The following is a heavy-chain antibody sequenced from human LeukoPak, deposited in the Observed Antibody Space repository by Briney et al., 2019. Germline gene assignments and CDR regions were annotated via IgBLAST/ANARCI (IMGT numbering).Heavy chain of an antibody. CDR1: GFSITSGYF. D-gene: IGHD1-26*01. J-gene: IGHJ4*02. CDR2: IYHNGDT. CDR3: VRAESVGIFDV. V-gene: IGHV4-38-2*02. Sequence: PSETLSLTCPVSGFSITSGYFWGWIRQSPGKRLEWIGYIYHNGDTVYNPSLNSFLRSRVTLLVEPSKNQFSLSLNSVIAADTAVFYCVRAESVGIFDVWGQGILVTVSS.